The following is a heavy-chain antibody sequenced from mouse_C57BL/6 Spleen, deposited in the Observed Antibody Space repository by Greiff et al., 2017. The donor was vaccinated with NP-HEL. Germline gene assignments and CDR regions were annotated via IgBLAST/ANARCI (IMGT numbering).Heavy chain of an antibody. CDR1: GYTFTSYW. V-gene: IGHV1-69*01. CDR3: ARKADEGYFDV. CDR2: IDPSDSYT. Sequence: VQLQQPGAELVMPGASVKLSCKASGYTFTSYWMHWVKQRPGQGLEWIGEIDPSDSYTNYNQKFKGKSTLTVDKSSSTAYMQLSSLTSEDSAVYYCARKADEGYFDVWGTGTTVTVSS. J-gene: IGHJ1*03.